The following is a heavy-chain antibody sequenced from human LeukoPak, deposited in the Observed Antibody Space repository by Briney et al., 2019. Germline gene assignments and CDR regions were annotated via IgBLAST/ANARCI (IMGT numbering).Heavy chain of an antibody. CDR2: VNPNTGGT. V-gene: IGHV1-2*02. CDR3: VREAGPLD. J-gene: IGHJ4*02. Sequence: ASVKISCRASGYTFTGYYINWVRQAPGQAPEWVGWVNPNTGGTRYAQKFQGRVTMTRDTSITTAFMELRGLTFDDTAVFYCVREAGPLDWGQGTLVTVSS. CDR1: GYTFTGYY.